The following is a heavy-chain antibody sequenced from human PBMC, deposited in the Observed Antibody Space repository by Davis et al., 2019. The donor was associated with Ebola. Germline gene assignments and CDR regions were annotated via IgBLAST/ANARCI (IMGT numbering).Heavy chain of an antibody. J-gene: IGHJ4*02. V-gene: IGHV1-3*01. CDR1: GYTFSNFA. Sequence: ASVKVSCRASGYTFSNFAMHWVRQAPGQRLEWMGWIYAVNGDTKYSQKFQGRVTMTSDTSASTAYLELSSLRSEDTAVYYCARDPSRLTEGHLDYWGQGTLVTVSS. CDR3: ARDPSRLTEGHLDY. D-gene: IGHD2-21*02. CDR2: IYAVNGDT.